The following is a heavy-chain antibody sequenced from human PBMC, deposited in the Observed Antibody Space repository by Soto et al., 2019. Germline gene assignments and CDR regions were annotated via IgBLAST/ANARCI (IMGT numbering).Heavy chain of an antibody. CDR2: IYPGDSDT. V-gene: IGHV5-51*01. J-gene: IGHJ6*03. CDR3: ARGVPAAIRRVYYYYMDV. D-gene: IGHD2-2*01. Sequence: PGESLKISCKGSGYSFTSYWIGWVRQMPGKGLEWMGIIYPGDSDTRYSPSFQGQVTISADKSISTAYLQWSSLKASDTAMYYCARGVPAAIRRVYYYYMDVWGKGTTVTVSS. CDR1: GYSFTSYW.